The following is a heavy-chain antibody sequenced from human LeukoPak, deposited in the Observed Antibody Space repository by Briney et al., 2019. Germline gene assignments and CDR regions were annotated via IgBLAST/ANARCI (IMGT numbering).Heavy chain of an antibody. D-gene: IGHD3-22*01. V-gene: IGHV3-43*01. CDR3: VKDIGDSTGYNYPHY. CDR2: ISWDGRTA. J-gene: IGHJ4*02. CDR1: GFNFDDYT. Sequence: PGGSLRLSCAASGFNFDDYTMHWVRQAPGKGLEWVSLISWDGRTAYYADSVKGRFAISRDNSKNSLYLQINSLRTEDTALYYCVKDIGDSTGYNYPHYWGQGTLVTVSP.